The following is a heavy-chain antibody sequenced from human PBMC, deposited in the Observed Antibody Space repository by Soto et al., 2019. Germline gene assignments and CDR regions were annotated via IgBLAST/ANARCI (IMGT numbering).Heavy chain of an antibody. Sequence: QVQLVESGGGLVKPGGSLRLSCVASGFTCSDHYMTWIRQAPRKGLEWLSYISTSSSYTNYADSVKGRFTISRDNAMNSLYLQMNSLRAEDTAVYYCARLRLTGYFDFWGQGTLLTVSS. V-gene: IGHV3-11*05. CDR2: ISTSSSYT. CDR3: ARLRLTGYFDF. CDR1: GFTCSDHY. J-gene: IGHJ4*02.